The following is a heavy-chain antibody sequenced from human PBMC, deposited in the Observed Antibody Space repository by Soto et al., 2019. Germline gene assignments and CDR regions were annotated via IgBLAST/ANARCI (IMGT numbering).Heavy chain of an antibody. D-gene: IGHD1-1*01. CDR1: GLTFSNYG. V-gene: IGHV3-30*18. CDR2: ISYDGNVA. Sequence: QVQLVESGGGVVQPGRSLRLSCAASGLTFSNYGRHWVRQAPGKGLEWVIVISYDGNVAYYADSVKGRFTISRDNSKNTLYLQMNSLRTEDTAMYYCAKEGPITNWYFDYWGQGTLVTVSS. J-gene: IGHJ4*02. CDR3: AKEGPITNWYFDY.